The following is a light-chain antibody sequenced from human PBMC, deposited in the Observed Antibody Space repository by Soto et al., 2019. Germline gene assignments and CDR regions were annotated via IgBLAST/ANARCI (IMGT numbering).Light chain of an antibody. Sequence: QSALTQPASVSGSPGQSITISCTGTSSDVGGYNYVSWYEQHPGKAPKRMIYEVSNRPSGVSNRFSGSKSGNTVSLTISGLQAEDEADYYCSSYTSSSIDYVFGTGTKLTVL. CDR1: SSDVGGYNY. J-gene: IGLJ1*01. V-gene: IGLV2-14*01. CDR2: EVS. CDR3: SSYTSSSIDYV.